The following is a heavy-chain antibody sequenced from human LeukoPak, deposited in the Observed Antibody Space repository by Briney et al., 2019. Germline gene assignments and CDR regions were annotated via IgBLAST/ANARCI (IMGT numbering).Heavy chain of an antibody. CDR1: GFTFSIHA. J-gene: IGHJ4*02. D-gene: IGHD6-6*01. CDR2: ITDSGDST. Sequence: GGSLRLSCAASGFTFSIHAMSWVRQAPGKGLEWVSAITDSGDSTYYADSVKGRFTISRDNSKNTLYLQMNSLRAEDTAVYYCAKDLEYSSSSLFDYWGQGTLVTVSS. CDR3: AKDLEYSSSSLFDY. V-gene: IGHV3-23*01.